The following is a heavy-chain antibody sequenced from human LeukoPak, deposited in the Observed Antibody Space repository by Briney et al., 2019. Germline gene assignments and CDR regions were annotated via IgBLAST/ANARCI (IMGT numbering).Heavy chain of an antibody. Sequence: SETLSLTCTVSGGSISSGDYYWSWIRQPPGKGLEWIGYIYYSGSTYYNPSLKSRVTISVDTSENQFSLKLSSVTAADTAVYYCARSFGVGELSFPFDYWGQGTLVTVSS. CDR1: GGSISSGDYY. V-gene: IGHV4-30-4*01. CDR3: ARSFGVGELSFPFDY. CDR2: IYYSGST. J-gene: IGHJ4*02. D-gene: IGHD3-16*02.